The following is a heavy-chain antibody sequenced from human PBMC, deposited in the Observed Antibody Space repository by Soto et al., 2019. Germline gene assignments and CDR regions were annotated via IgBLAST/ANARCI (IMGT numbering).Heavy chain of an antibody. V-gene: IGHV1-18*01. CDR1: GYTFARYG. Sequence: ASVKVSCKASGYTFARYGIDWVRQAPGQGLEWMGWISGHNGDTKYVQKFQGRVSMTTDTSTSTASMELRSLRSDDTAVYYCARSGSMPYYYYAMDVWGQGTTVTVSS. CDR2: ISGHNGDT. J-gene: IGHJ6*02. D-gene: IGHD3-10*01. CDR3: ARSGSMPYYYYAMDV.